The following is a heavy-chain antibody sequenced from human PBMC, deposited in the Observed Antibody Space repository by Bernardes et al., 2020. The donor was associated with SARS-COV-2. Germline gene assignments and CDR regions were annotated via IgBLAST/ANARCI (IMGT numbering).Heavy chain of an antibody. V-gene: IGHV4-30-4*08. J-gene: IGHJ4*02. D-gene: IGHD3-3*01. Sequence: SETLSLTCTVSGGSISSGGYYWSWIRQHPGKGLEWIGYIYYSGSTYYNPSLKSRVTISVDTSKNQFSLKLSSVTAADTAVYYCARALRITIFGVVNHFDYWGQGTLVTVSS. CDR2: IYYSGST. CDR1: GGSISSGGYY. CDR3: ARALRITIFGVVNHFDY.